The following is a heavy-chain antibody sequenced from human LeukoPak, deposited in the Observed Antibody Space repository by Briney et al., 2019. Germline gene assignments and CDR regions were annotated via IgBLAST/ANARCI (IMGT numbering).Heavy chain of an antibody. Sequence: GGSLRLSCAASGFTFSSYAMTWVRQAPGKGLEWVSAIDLSGGSTYYADSVKGRFTISRDNSKNTLYLQMNSLRAEDTAVYYCAKVGIGSRDGYFDYWGQGTLVTVSS. D-gene: IGHD6-13*01. V-gene: IGHV3-23*01. CDR3: AKVGIGSRDGYFDY. J-gene: IGHJ4*02. CDR1: GFTFSSYA. CDR2: IDLSGGST.